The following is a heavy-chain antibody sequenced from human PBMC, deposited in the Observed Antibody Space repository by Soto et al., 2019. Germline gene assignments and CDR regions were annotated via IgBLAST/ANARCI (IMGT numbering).Heavy chain of an antibody. J-gene: IGHJ4*02. D-gene: IGHD3-22*01. CDR2: ISYDGSNK. CDR3: AREGKIENYYYDSSGYLLV. CDR1: GFTFSSYA. V-gene: IGHV3-30-3*01. Sequence: QVQLVESGGGVVQPGRSLRLSCAASGFTFSSYAMHWVRQAPGKGLARVAGISYDGSNKYYADSVKGRFTISRDNSKNTLYLQMNSLRAEDTAVYYCAREGKIENYYYDSSGYLLVWGQGTLVTVSS.